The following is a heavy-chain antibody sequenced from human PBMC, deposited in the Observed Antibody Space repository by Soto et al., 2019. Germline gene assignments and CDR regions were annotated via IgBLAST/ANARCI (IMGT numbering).Heavy chain of an antibody. CDR2: MNTYSGNT. Sequence: QVQLVQSGAEVKKPGASVKVSCKASGYTFTSYDINWVRKATGQGLEWMGWMNTYSGNTGYAQKFQGRVTMTRNTSISTPYMELSSLRSEDPAVYYCARERTGTTSMDVWGQGTTVTVSS. D-gene: IGHD1-1*01. CDR1: GYTFTSYD. V-gene: IGHV1-8*01. CDR3: ARERTGTTSMDV. J-gene: IGHJ6*02.